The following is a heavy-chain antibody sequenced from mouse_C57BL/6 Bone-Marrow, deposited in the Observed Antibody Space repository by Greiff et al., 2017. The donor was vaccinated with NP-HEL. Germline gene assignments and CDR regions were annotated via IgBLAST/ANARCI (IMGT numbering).Heavy chain of an antibody. J-gene: IGHJ1*03. D-gene: IGHD1-1*01. Sequence: VQLQQSGAELARPGASVKMSCKASGYTFTSYTMHWVKQRPGQGLEWIGYINPSSGYTKYNQKFKDKATLTADKSSSTAYMQLSSLTSEDSAVYYCARNPSPSYCSSTHGYFDFWGRGTAVTVTA. V-gene: IGHV1-4*01. CDR1: GYTFTSYT. CDR2: INPSSGYT. CDR3: ARNPSPSYCSSTHGYFDF.